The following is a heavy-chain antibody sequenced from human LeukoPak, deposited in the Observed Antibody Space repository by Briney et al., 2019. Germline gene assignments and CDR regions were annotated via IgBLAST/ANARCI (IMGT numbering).Heavy chain of an antibody. V-gene: IGHV3-23*01. CDR2: ISGSGGST. Sequence: GGSLRLSCAAPGFTFSSYAMSWVRQAPGKGLEWVSAISGSGGSTYYADSVKGRFTISRDNAKNSLYLQMNSLRAEDTAVYYCARDHGNDYGDDEDYWGQGTLVTVSS. CDR3: ARDHGNDYGDDEDY. J-gene: IGHJ4*02. CDR1: GFTFSSYA. D-gene: IGHD4-17*01.